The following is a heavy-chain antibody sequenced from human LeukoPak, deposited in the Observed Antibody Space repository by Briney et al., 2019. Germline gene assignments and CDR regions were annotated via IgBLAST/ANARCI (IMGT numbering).Heavy chain of an antibody. CDR3: ARARKDGYNSYYFGY. Sequence: SETLSLTCTVSGGSISSYYWSWIRQPPGKGLEWIGYIYYSGSTNYNPSLKSRVTISVDTSKNQFSLKLSSVTAADTAVYYCARARKDGYNSYYFGYWGQGTLVTVSS. CDR1: GGSISSYY. CDR2: IYYSGST. J-gene: IGHJ4*02. V-gene: IGHV4-59*01. D-gene: IGHD5-24*01.